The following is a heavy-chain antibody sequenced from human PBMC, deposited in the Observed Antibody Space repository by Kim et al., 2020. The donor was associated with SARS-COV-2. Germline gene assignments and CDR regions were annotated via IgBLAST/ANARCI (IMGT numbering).Heavy chain of an antibody. J-gene: IGHJ6*02. D-gene: IGHD3-10*01. V-gene: IGHV4-31*03. Sequence: SETLSHTCTVSGGSISSGGHYWSWIRQHPGKGLEWIGYIYYSGTTYYNPSLKSRVTISVDTSKNQFSLKVNSVTAADTAVYYCARSIYYGSGSIDMDVWGQGTTVTVSS. CDR2: IYYSGTT. CDR1: GGSISSGGHY. CDR3: ARSIYYGSGSIDMDV.